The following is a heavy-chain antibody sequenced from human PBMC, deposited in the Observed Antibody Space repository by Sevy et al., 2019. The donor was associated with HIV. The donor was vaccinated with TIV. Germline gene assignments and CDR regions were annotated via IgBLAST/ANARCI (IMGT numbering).Heavy chain of an antibody. CDR1: GGSITSLY. CDR3: AGENAWGRGYS. D-gene: IGHD1-26*01. CDR2: IYYNVHI. V-gene: IGHV4-59*08. Sequence: SETLSLTCTVSGGSITSLYWNWIRQPPGKGLEWIANIYYNVHINYNPSLKSRVTLSLDTAKNRFSLRRSSVTAADTAMYYCAGENAWGRGYSWGQGTLVTVSS. J-gene: IGHJ4*02.